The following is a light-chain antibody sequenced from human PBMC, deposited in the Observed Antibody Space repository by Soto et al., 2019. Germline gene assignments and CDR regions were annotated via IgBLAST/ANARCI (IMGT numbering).Light chain of an antibody. CDR1: PTINTW. CDR2: AAS. CDR3: QHYESNPWT. J-gene: IGKJ1*01. Sequence: DIQMTQSPSPLSASVGDRVTITCRASPTINTWLAWYQQKPGKAPKLLIYAASSLESGVPSRFSGSRSGTEFTLTISSLQPDDCATYYCQHYESNPWTFGQGTKVELK. V-gene: IGKV1-5*01.